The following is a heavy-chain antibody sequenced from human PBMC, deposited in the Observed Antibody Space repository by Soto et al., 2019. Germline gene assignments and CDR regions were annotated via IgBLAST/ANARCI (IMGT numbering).Heavy chain of an antibody. CDR2: IRGTGLNT. J-gene: IGHJ5*02. CDR1: GFVFKNFA. V-gene: IGHV3-23*01. CDR3: AKRASPANIDNWFDP. Sequence: LRLSCVGSGFVFKNFAINWVRQPPGKGLEWVSVIRGTGLNTYYAASVKGRFNISRDNSKNTVYLQMDSLKVEDTAVYYCAKRASPANIDNWFDPWGPGTQVTVSS.